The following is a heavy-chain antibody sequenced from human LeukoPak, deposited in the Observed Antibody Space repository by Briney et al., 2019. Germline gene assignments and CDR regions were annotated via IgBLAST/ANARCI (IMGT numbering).Heavy chain of an antibody. CDR2: IDPSDFYN. J-gene: IGHJ4*02. V-gene: IGHV5-10-1*01. CDR3: ARQSSGYSSNFDY. Sequence: GESLRISCKGSGYSFTRYWISWVRQMPGKGLEWMGRIDPSDFYNNYSPSFQGHVTISADKSITTAYLQWSSLKASDTAIYYCARQSSGYSSNFDYWGQGTLVTVSS. CDR1: GYSFTRYW. D-gene: IGHD5-18*01.